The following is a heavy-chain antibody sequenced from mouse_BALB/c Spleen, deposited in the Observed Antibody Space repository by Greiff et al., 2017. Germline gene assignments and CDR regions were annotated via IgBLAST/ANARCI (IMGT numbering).Heavy chain of an antibody. CDR1: GFSLTSYG. D-gene: IGHD2-4*01. V-gene: IGHV2-9*02. J-gene: IGHJ4*01. CDR2: IWAGGST. CDR3: ATIYYDYPYAMDY. Sequence: QVQLQQSGPGLVAPSQSLSITCTVSGFSLTSYGVHWVRQPPGKGLEWLGVIWAGGSTNYNSALMSRLSISKDNSKSQVFLKMNSLQTDDTAMYYCATIYYDYPYAMDYWGQGTSVTVSS.